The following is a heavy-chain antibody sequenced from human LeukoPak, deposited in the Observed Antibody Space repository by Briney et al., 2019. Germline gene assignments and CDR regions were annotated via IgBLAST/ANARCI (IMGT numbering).Heavy chain of an antibody. D-gene: IGHD1-26*01. J-gene: IGHJ4*02. Sequence: PGGSLRLSCAASGFTFSSYAMSWVRQAPGKGLEWVSAISGSGDSTYYADSVKGRFTISRDNAKNSLYLQMNSLRAEDTALYYCARGGVGATILDYWGQGTLVTVSS. CDR1: GFTFSSYA. CDR3: ARGGVGATILDY. CDR2: ISGSGDST. V-gene: IGHV3-23*01.